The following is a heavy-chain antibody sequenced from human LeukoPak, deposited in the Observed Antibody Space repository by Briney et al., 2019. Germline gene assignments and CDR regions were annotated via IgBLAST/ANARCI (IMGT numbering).Heavy chain of an antibody. D-gene: IGHD6-25*01. J-gene: IGHJ4*02. Sequence: ASVKVSCKASGYTFTSYDINWVRQATGQGLEWMGWMNPNSGNTGYAQKFQGRVTMTRNTSISTAYMELSSLRSEDTAVYYCARLVWFSIPRGNGSGPRDFWGQGTLVTVSS. CDR1: GYTFTSYD. CDR2: MNPNSGNT. V-gene: IGHV1-8*01. CDR3: ARLVWFSIPRGNGSGPRDF.